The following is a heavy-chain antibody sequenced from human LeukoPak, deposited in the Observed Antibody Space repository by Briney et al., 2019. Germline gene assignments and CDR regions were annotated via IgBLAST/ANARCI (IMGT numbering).Heavy chain of an antibody. Sequence: PGGSLRLTCAASGFSFTNAWMSWVRQAPGKGLEWVGRIKSKTDGGTTDYAAPVKGRFTISRDDSKTTLYLQMNSLKTEDTAVYYCARYCISTSCYKPPWGQGTLVTASS. CDR2: IKSKTDGGTT. CDR3: ARYCISTSCYKPP. D-gene: IGHD2-2*02. CDR1: GFSFTNAW. J-gene: IGHJ5*02. V-gene: IGHV3-15*01.